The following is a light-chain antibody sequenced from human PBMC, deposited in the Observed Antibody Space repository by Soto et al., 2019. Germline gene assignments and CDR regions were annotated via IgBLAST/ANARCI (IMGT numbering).Light chain of an antibody. CDR3: CSYADSNTYV. CDR2: EDS. V-gene: IGLV2-23*01. Sequence: QSALTQPASVSGSPGQSIAISCTGTSSNVGNYNLVSWFQQHPGKAPKLMIYEDSKWPSGVSNRFSGSKSGNTASLTISGLQADDEADYYCCSYADSNTYVFGSGTKVTVL. CDR1: SSNVGNYNL. J-gene: IGLJ1*01.